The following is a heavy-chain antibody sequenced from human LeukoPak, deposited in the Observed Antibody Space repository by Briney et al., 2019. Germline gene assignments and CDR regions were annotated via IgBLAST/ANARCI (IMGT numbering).Heavy chain of an antibody. CDR2: ISYDGSNK. CDR1: GFTFSSYA. V-gene: IGHV3-30-3*01. Sequence: PGGSLRLSCAASGFTFSSYAMHWVRQAPGKGLEWVAVISYDGSNKYYADSVKGRFTISRDNSKNTLYLQMNSLRAEDTAVYYCARASGSPYLGEYYFDYWGQGTLVTVSS. J-gene: IGHJ4*02. D-gene: IGHD2/OR15-2a*01. CDR3: ARASGSPYLGEYYFDY.